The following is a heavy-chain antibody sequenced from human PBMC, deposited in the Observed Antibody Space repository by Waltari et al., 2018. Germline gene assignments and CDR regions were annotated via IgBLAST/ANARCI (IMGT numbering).Heavy chain of an antibody. V-gene: IGHV4-34*01. CDR2: INHSGST. Sequence: QVQLQQWGAGLLKPSETLSLTCAVYGGSFSGYYWSWIRQPPGKGLEWIGEINHSGSTNYNPSLKSRVPISVDTSKNQFSLKLSSVTAADTAVYYCARGRLLNYWGQGTLVTVSS. CDR1: GGSFSGYY. CDR3: ARGRLLNY. J-gene: IGHJ4*02.